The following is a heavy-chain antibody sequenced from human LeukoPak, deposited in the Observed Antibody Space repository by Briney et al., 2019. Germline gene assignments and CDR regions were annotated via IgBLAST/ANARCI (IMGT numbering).Heavy chain of an antibody. CDR3: AKSGGSYSYWYFDL. CDR2: ISGSGGNT. J-gene: IGHJ2*01. Sequence: PGGSLRLPCAASGFTFSNYAMSWVRQAPGKGLEWASAISGSGGNTYYADSVKGRFTISRDNSKNTLNLQMNSLRAEDTAIYYCAKSGGSYSYWYFDLWGRGTLVTVSS. CDR1: GFTFSNYA. V-gene: IGHV3-23*01. D-gene: IGHD1-26*01.